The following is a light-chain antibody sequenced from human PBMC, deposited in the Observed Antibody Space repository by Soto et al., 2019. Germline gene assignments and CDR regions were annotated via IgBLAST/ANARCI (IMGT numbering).Light chain of an antibody. Sequence: EIVLTQSPGTLSLSPGERATLSCRASQSVSSSYLTWYQQKPSQAPRLLIYGASSRATGNPDRFSGSGSGADFTVTITRQEPEDFAVFYCQQYGSSPWTFGQGTKVEIK. CDR1: QSVSSSY. CDR3: QQYGSSPWT. CDR2: GAS. J-gene: IGKJ1*01. V-gene: IGKV3-20*01.